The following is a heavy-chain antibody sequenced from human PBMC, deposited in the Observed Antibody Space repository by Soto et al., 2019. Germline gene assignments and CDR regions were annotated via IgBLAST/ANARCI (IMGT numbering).Heavy chain of an antibody. D-gene: IGHD2-15*01. CDR2: ISHSGST. V-gene: IGHV4-30-2*01. CDR3: ARDRDCSGGSCDGMDV. Sequence: QLQLQESGSGLVKPSRALSLTCAVSGDSISSGDYSWSWVRQPPGKGLEWIGYISHSGSTYYNPSLKRRVTISLARSKNQFSLKLSSVTAADTAVYYCARDRDCSGGSCDGMDVWGQGTTVTVSS. J-gene: IGHJ6*02. CDR1: GDSISSGDYS.